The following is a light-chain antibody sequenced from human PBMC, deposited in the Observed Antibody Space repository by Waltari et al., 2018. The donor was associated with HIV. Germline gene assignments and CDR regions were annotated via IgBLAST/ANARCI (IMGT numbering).Light chain of an antibody. CDR1: SSDVGGYNY. Sequence: QSALTQPPSASGSPGQSVTISCTGTSSDVGGYNYVSRYQQPPGKAPKLMTYEVSKRPSGVPDRFSGSKSGNTASLTVSGLQAEDEADYYCSSYAGSNNFDVVFGGGTKLTVL. J-gene: IGLJ2*01. CDR2: EVS. V-gene: IGLV2-8*01. CDR3: SSYAGSNNFDVV.